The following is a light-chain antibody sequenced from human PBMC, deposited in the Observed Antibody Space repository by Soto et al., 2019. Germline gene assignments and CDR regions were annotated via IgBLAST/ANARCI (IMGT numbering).Light chain of an antibody. CDR3: QQRYSTPRT. V-gene: IGKV1-39*01. Sequence: IQRTQCRSSLSASVGERVTITCRASQSISSYLNWYQQKPGKAPKLLIYAASSLQSGVPSRFSGSVSGTDFTLTISSMQPEDFPTYSCQQRYSTPRTFVHGTKVDIK. J-gene: IGKJ1*01. CDR1: QSISSY. CDR2: AAS.